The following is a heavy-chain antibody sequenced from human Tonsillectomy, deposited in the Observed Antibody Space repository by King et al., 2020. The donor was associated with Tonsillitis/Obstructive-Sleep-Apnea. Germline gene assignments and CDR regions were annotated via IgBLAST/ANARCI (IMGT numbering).Heavy chain of an antibody. D-gene: IGHD2-21*01. CDR1: GGSISSYY. CDR2: IYYTGNT. CDR3: ARERYCGCDCYVYDY. J-gene: IGHJ4*02. V-gene: IGHV4-59*01. Sequence: VQLQESGPGLVKPSETLSLTCTVSGGSISSYYWSWIRQPPGKGLQWIGYIYYTGNTNYNPSLKSRVTISVDTSRDQFSLKLTSVTAADTAVYFCARERYCGCDCYVYDYSGQGTLVTVSS.